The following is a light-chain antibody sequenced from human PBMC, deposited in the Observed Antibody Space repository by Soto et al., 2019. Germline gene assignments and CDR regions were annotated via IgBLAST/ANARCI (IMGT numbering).Light chain of an antibody. CDR2: GTS. CDR1: QSVSRN. CDR3: QQYNNWPALT. Sequence: EIVMTQSPATLSVSPGERATLSCRASQSVSRNLAWYQQRPGQAPTLLIYGTSTRATGIPARFSGSGSGTEFTLTISSLQSEDFAVYYCQQYNNWPALTFGGGTKVDIK. V-gene: IGKV3-15*01. J-gene: IGKJ4*01.